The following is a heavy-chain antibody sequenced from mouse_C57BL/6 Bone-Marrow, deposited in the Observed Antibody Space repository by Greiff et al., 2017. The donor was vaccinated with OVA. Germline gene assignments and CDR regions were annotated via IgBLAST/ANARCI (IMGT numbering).Heavy chain of an antibody. V-gene: IGHV14-4*01. CDR3: PTGRSGSAWFAY. D-gene: IGHD3-1*01. J-gene: IGHJ3*01. CDR2: IGPEDGDT. CDR1: GFNIKDYY. Sequence: EVKVVESGAELVRPGASVKLSCTASGFNIKDYYMHWVKQRPEQGLEWIGGIGPEDGDTEYASKLQGKATITADTSSNTAYLQLSSLTAEDTAVYYCPTGRSGSAWFAYWGQGTLVTVSA.